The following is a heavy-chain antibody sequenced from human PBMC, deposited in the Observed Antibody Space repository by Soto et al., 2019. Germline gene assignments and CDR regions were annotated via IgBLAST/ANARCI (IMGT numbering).Heavy chain of an antibody. V-gene: IGHV1-8*01. CDR3: ARGINYYDSGDDAFDI. Sequence: QVQLVQSGAEVKKPGASVKVSCKASGYTFTSYDINWVRQATGQGLEWMGWMNPNSGNTGYAQKFQGRVTMTRNTSISTAYTELSSLRSEDTAVYYCARGINYYDSGDDAFDIWGQWTMVTVSS. CDR1: GYTFTSYD. J-gene: IGHJ3*02. CDR2: MNPNSGNT. D-gene: IGHD3-10*01.